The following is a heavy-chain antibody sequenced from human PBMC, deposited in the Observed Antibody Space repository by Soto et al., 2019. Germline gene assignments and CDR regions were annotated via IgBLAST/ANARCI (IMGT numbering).Heavy chain of an antibody. D-gene: IGHD3-10*01. CDR2: ISGSGGST. CDR1: GFTFSSYA. Sequence: GGSLRLSCAASGFTFSSYAMSWVRQAPGKGLEWVSAISGSGGSTYYADSVKGRFTISRDNSKNTLYLQMNSLRAEDTAVYYCAKHFPRGSAYYYGIDVWGQGTTVTASS. CDR3: AKHFPRGSAYYYGIDV. J-gene: IGHJ6*02. V-gene: IGHV3-23*01.